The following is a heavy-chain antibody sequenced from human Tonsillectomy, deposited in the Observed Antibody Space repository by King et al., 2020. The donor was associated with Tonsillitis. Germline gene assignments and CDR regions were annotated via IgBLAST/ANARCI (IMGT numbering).Heavy chain of an antibody. D-gene: IGHD1-1*01. CDR2: IYYSGST. V-gene: IGHV4-59*01. Sequence: VQLQESGPGLVKPSETLSLTCTVSGGSISSYYWSWIRQPPGKGLEWVGYIYYSGSTNYNPTLKSRVTISVDTSKNQFSLKLGSVTAADTAVYYCAREDNYYFDYWGQGTLVTVSS. CDR3: AREDNYYFDY. J-gene: IGHJ4*02. CDR1: GGSISSYY.